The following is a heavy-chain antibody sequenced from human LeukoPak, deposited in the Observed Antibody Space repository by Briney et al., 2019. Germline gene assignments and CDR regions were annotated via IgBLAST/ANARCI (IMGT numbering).Heavy chain of an antibody. J-gene: IGHJ4*02. CDR1: GGSISSSSYY. V-gene: IGHV4-39*07. D-gene: IGHD3-10*01. CDR2: IYYSGST. Sequence: ASETLSLTCTVSGGSISSSSYYWGWIRQPPGKGLEWIGSIYYSGSTYYNPSLKSRVTISVDTSKNQFSLKLSSVTAADTAVYYCAWFGELLGDYWGQGTLVTVSS. CDR3: AWFGELLGDY.